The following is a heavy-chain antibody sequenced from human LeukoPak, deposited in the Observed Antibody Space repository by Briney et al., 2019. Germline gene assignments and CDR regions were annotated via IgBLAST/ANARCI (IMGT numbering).Heavy chain of an antibody. CDR1: GFTFSSYA. J-gene: IGHJ4*02. D-gene: IGHD2-2*02. V-gene: IGHV3-23*01. CDR2: ISGSGGST. Sequence: GGSLRLSCAASGFTFSSYAMSWVRQAPGKGLEWASAISGSGGSTYYADSVKGRFTISRDNSKNTLYLQMNSLRAEDTVVYYCAKDWRVRGYCSSTSCYIFDYWGQGTLVTVSS. CDR3: AKDWRVRGYCSSTSCYIFDY.